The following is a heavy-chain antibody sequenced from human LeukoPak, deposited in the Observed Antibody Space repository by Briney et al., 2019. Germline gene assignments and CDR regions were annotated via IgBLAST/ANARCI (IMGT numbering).Heavy chain of an antibody. CDR2: TYYRSKWYN. CDR1: GDSVSSNSAA. D-gene: IGHD3-22*01. CDR3: ARAQDYYDSSGYGFDY. Sequence: SQTLSLTCAISGDSVSSNSAAWNWIRQSPSRGLEWLGRTYYRSKWYNNYAVSVKSRITINPDTSKHQFSLQLNSVTPEDTAVYYCARAQDYYDSSGYGFDYWGQGTLVTVSS. J-gene: IGHJ4*02. V-gene: IGHV6-1*01.